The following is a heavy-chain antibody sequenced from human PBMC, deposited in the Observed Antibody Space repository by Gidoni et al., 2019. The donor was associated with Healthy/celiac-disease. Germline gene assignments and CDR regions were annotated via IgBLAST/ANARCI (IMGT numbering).Heavy chain of an antibody. CDR2: IWYDGSNK. V-gene: IGHV3-33*01. D-gene: IGHD6-6*01. CDR3: ARQQLGYYYYMDV. J-gene: IGHJ6*03. Sequence: QVQLVESGGGVVQPGRSLRLSCAASGFTFSSYGMHWVRQAPGKGMEWVAVIWYDGSNKYYADSVKGRFTISRDNSKNTLYLQMNSLRAEDTAVYYCARQQLGYYYYMDVWGKGTTVTVSS. CDR1: GFTFSSYG.